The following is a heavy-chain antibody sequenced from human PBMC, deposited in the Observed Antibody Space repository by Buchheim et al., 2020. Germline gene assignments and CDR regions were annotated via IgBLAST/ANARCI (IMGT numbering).Heavy chain of an antibody. CDR3: ARTKYQLNIRYFDY. D-gene: IGHD2-2*01. Sequence: QVQLQESGPGLVKPSETLSLTCTVSGGSISSYYWSWIRQPPGKGLEWIGYIYYSGSTNYNPSLKSRVTISVDTSKNQFSLKLSSVTAADTAVYYCARTKYQLNIRYFDYWGQGTL. V-gene: IGHV4-59*01. CDR2: IYYSGST. CDR1: GGSISSYY. J-gene: IGHJ4*02.